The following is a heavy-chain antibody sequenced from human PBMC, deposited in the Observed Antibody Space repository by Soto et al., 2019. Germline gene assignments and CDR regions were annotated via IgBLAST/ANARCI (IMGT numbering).Heavy chain of an antibody. CDR2: INAGNGNT. V-gene: IGHV1-3*01. J-gene: IGHJ5*02. CDR3: ARALWFGELYDNWFDP. D-gene: IGHD3-10*01. CDR1: GYTFTSYA. Sequence: GASVKVSCKASGYTFTSYAMHWVRQAPGQRLEWMGWINAGNGNTKYSQKFQGRVTITRDTSASTAYMELSSLRSEDTAVYYCARALWFGELYDNWFDPWDQGTLVTVSS.